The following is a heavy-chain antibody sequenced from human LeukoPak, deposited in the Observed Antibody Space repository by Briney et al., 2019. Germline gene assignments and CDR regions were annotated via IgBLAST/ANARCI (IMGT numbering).Heavy chain of an antibody. D-gene: IGHD6-19*01. V-gene: IGHV1-2*02. Sequence: ASVKVSCKASGYTFTGYYMHWVRQAPGQGLEWMGWINPNSGGTNYAQKFQGRVTMTRDTSISTAYMELSRLRSDDTAVYYCARVPSSGFYYYYMDVWGKGTTVTVSS. CDR1: GYTFTGYY. J-gene: IGHJ6*03. CDR2: INPNSGGT. CDR3: ARVPSSGFYYYYMDV.